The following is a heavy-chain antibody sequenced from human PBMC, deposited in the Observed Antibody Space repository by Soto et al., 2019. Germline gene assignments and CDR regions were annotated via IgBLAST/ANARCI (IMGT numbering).Heavy chain of an antibody. V-gene: IGHV1-24*01. CDR2: FDPEDGET. Sequence: ASAKGSCKAFGYSLSELLVYRVRQASGEELQWMGGFDPEDGETIYAQKFQGRISMTEDTATGTVYLELTRLRFEDTAVHFRSTGGGDESASYYSGMHVWGQGTTVTVSS. CDR3: STGGGDESASYYSGMHV. D-gene: IGHD3-16*01. CDR1: GYSLSELL. J-gene: IGHJ6*02.